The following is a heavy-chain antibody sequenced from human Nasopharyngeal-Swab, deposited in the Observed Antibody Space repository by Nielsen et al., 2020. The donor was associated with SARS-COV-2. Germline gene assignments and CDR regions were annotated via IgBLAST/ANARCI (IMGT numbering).Heavy chain of an antibody. CDR1: GFTFSSFE. CDR2: ISNSGTTV. CDR3: AKVGGYGSYSLDY. V-gene: IGHV3-48*03. Sequence: GGSLRLSCAASGFTFSSFEMNWVRQAPGKGLEWVSYISNSGTTVYYADSVKGRFTISRDNADNSLYLQMSSLTAGDTAVYYCAKVGGYGSYSLDYWGQGSLVTVSS. D-gene: IGHD6-19*01. J-gene: IGHJ4*02.